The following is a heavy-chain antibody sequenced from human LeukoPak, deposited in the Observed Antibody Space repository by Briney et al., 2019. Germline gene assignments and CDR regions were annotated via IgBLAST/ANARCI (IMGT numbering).Heavy chain of an antibody. CDR2: IWYDGSNK. V-gene: IGHV3-30*02. CDR3: AKVLAVTSYGAKSVFDH. CDR1: GFTFSNYG. J-gene: IGHJ4*02. Sequence: GGSLRLSCAASGFTFSNYGIHWVRQAPGKGLEGVAFIWYDGSNKYYADSVKGRFTISRDNSKNTVYLQMNSLRAEDTAVYYCAKVLAVTSYGAKSVFDHWGQGTLVTVSS. D-gene: IGHD4-23*01.